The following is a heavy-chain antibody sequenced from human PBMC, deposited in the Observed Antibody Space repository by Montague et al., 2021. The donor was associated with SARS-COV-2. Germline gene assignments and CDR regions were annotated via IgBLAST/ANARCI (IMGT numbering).Heavy chain of an antibody. V-gene: IGHV4-61*02. Sequence: TLSLTCTVSGGSISSGSYYWSWIRQPAGKGLEWIGRMYTSGSTNYNPSLKSRVTKSVDTSKNQFSLKLSSVTAVGTAVYYCARQLAGFWSGYFDYWGQGALVTVSS. J-gene: IGHJ4*02. D-gene: IGHD3-3*01. CDR3: ARQLAGFWSGYFDY. CDR1: GGSISSGSYY. CDR2: MYTSGST.